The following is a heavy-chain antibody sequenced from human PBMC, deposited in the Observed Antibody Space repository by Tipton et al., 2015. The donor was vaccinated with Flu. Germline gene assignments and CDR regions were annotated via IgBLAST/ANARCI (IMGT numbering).Heavy chain of an antibody. J-gene: IGHJ6*02. Sequence: SLRLSCAASGFTFSSYGMHWVRQAPGKGLEWVAVIWYDGSNKYYADSVKGRFTISRDNSKNTLNLQMNSLRAEDTAVYYCARKGPVNIVVVPSAPPCYYYYGMDVWGQGTTVTVSS. CDR3: ARKGPVNIVVVPSAPPCYYYYGMDV. CDR2: IWYDGSNK. V-gene: IGHV3-33*01. CDR1: GFTFSSYG. D-gene: IGHD2-2*01.